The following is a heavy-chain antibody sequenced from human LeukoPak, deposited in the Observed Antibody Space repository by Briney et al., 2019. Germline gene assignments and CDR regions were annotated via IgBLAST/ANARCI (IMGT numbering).Heavy chain of an antibody. V-gene: IGHV4-59*08. CDR3: TRLVEGIAVPGSTHYFDS. CDR1: GGSISRDY. J-gene: IGHJ4*02. Sequence: SETLSLTCTVSGGSISRDYWSWVRQPPGKGLEWSGDIYYSGSTNYTPPLKSRVTMSLDTSKTQFSLTLRSVPAADTALYYCTRLVEGIAVPGSTHYFDSWGQGTLVTVSS. CDR2: IYYSGST. D-gene: IGHD6-19*01.